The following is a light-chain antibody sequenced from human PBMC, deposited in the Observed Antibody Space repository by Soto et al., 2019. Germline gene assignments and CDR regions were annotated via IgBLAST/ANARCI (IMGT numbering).Light chain of an antibody. V-gene: IGLV2-14*01. J-gene: IGLJ1*01. CDR2: EVT. CDR3: ISYTGSSTSYV. Sequence: QSVLNQPASVSGSPGQSITISCSGTSSDVGSYSHVAWYQQFPGKTPKLIIYEVTYRPSGVSHRFSASKSGNTASLTISGLQAGDEADYYCISYTGSSTSYVFGTGTKVTVL. CDR1: SSDVGSYSH.